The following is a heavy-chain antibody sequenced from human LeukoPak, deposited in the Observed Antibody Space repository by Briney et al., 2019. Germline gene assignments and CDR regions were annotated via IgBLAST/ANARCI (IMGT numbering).Heavy chain of an antibody. CDR1: GGTFSSYT. V-gene: IGHV1-69*02. CDR2: VIPILGIA. D-gene: IGHD3-22*01. Sequence: SVKVSCKASGGTFSSYTISWVRQAPGQGLELMGRVIPILGIANYAQKFQGRVTITADKSTSTAYMELSSLRSEDTAVFYCARYYDSSGYYYGYWGEGTLVTVSP. CDR3: ARYYDSSGYYYGY. J-gene: IGHJ4*02.